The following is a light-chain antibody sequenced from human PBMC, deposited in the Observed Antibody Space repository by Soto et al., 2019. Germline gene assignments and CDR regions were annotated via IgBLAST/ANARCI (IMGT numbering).Light chain of an antibody. V-gene: IGKV3-20*01. CDR1: QSVSSSY. Sequence: EVVLTQSPGTLSLSPGERVTLSCRASQSVSSSYLAWYQQKPGQAPRLLIYGTSSRATGIPDRFSGSGSGTDFTLTSSRLEPEDFAVYYCQQYGSSSWTFGQGTKVEIK. CDR2: GTS. CDR3: QQYGSSSWT. J-gene: IGKJ1*01.